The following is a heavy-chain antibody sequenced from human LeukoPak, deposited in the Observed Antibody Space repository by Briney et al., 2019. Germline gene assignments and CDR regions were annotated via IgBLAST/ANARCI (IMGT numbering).Heavy chain of an antibody. CDR2: IYYSGST. CDR3: AREGFWSGYSYMDV. Sequence: PSETLSLTCTVSGGSISSYYWSWIRQPPGKGLEWVGCIYYSGSTDYNPSLKSRVTMSVDTSKNQFSLKLSSVTAADTAVYYCAREGFWSGYSYMDVWGKGTTVTVSS. D-gene: IGHD3-3*01. CDR1: GGSISSYY. V-gene: IGHV4-59*12. J-gene: IGHJ6*03.